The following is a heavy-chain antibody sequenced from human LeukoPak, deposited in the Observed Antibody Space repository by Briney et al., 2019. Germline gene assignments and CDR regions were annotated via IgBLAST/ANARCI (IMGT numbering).Heavy chain of an antibody. D-gene: IGHD4-23*01. CDR1: GGSLNTHY. CDR2: IHNSVT. CDR3: AREGVTKYYFDY. J-gene: IGHJ4*02. Sequence: SETLSLTCTVSGGSLNTHYWTWIRQPPGNVLEWIGYIHNSVTNSKPSLKSRGTISVDTSKNQSPLKLSSVTAADTAVYYCAREGVTKYYFDYWGQGTLVTVSS. V-gene: IGHV4-4*08.